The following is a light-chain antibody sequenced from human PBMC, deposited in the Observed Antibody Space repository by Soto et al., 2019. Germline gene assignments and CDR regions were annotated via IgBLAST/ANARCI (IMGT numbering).Light chain of an antibody. J-gene: IGKJ1*01. CDR2: TTS. V-gene: IGKV1-5*03. CDR1: KSISRW. CDR3: QHYKDYSWP. Sequence: DIHLTQSPSTLSASVGDRITITCRASKSISRWLAWYQQKPGKAPKLLIYTTSSLESGVPSRFSGSGSGTEFTLTLRSLQPDDFATYYCQHYKDYSWPFGQGTKVEIK.